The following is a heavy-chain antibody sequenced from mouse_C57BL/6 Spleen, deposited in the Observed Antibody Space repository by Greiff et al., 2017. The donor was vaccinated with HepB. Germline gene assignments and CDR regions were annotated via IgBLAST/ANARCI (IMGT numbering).Heavy chain of an antibody. D-gene: IGHD1-1*01. CDR3: ATYYYGSSDYYAMDY. V-gene: IGHV1-61*01. CDR2: IYPSDSET. J-gene: IGHJ4*01. CDR1: GYTFTSYW. Sequence: QVQLQQPGAELVRPGSSVKLSCKASGYTFTSYWMDWVKQRPGQGLEWIGNIYPSDSETHYNQKFKDKATLTVDKSSSTAYMQLSSLTSEDSAVYYCATYYYGSSDYYAMDYWGQGTSVTVSS.